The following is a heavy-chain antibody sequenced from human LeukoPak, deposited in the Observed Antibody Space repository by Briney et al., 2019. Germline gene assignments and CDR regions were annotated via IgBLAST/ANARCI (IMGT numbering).Heavy chain of an antibody. V-gene: IGHV5-51*01. D-gene: IGHD5-12*01. Sequence: GESLKISCKSSGYNFATYWIGWVRQMPGKGLEYMGIIYPADSDTTYSPSFRGQVTISANKSITTAYLQWSSLKASDTAIYYCVRRAATTPHPYFDYWGQGTLVTVSS. CDR3: VRRAATTPHPYFDY. CDR2: IYPADSDT. CDR1: GYNFATYW. J-gene: IGHJ4*02.